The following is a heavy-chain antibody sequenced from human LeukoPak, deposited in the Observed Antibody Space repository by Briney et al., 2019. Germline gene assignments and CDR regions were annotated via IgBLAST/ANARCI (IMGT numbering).Heavy chain of an antibody. CDR1: GFTFSSYS. D-gene: IGHD2-2*01. CDR3: ARVMEGRLPAAIGASDY. J-gene: IGHJ4*02. Sequence: PGGSLRLSCAASGFTFSSYSMNWVRQAPGKGLEWVSSISSSSSYIYYADSVKGRFTISRGNAKNSLYLQMNSLRAEDTAVYYCARVMEGRLPAAIGASDYWGQGTLVTVSS. CDR2: ISSSSSYI. V-gene: IGHV3-21*01.